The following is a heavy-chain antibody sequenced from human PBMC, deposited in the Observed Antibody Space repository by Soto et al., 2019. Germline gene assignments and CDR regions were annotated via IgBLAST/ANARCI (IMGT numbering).Heavy chain of an antibody. CDR2: LYYTGTT. D-gene: IGHD2-2*01. CDR1: GGSIGSSIYY. Sequence: SETLSLTCSVSGGSIGSSIYYFGWIRQPPGKGLEWIGSLYYTGTTYYNSSLKSRVTISADKSQNQFSLRLSSVTAADTAVYYCGAYCSRTYGYASFDNWGQGPLVTVXS. V-gene: IGHV4-39*01. CDR3: GAYCSRTYGYASFDN. J-gene: IGHJ5*01.